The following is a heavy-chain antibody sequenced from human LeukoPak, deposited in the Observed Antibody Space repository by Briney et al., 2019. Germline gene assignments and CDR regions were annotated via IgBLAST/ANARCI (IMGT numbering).Heavy chain of an antibody. Sequence: TSVKVSCKASGFTFTSSAMQWVRQARGQRLEWIGWIVGGSGNTNYAQKFQERVTITRDMSTSTAYMELSSLRSEDTAVYYCAADAGSSWYTGYYYYGMDVWGQGTTVTVSS. CDR1: GFTFTSSA. J-gene: IGHJ6*02. CDR3: AADAGSSWYTGYYYYGMDV. CDR2: IVGGSGNT. D-gene: IGHD6-13*01. V-gene: IGHV1-58*02.